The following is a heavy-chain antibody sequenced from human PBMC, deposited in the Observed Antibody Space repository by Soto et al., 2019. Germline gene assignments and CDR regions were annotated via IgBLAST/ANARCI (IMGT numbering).Heavy chain of an antibody. J-gene: IGHJ4*02. D-gene: IGHD3-3*01. CDR3: ARTNDFWSGSKLRLYFDY. Sequence: GGSLRLSCAASGFTFSSYWMSWVRQAPGKGLEWVANIKQDGSEKYYVDSVKGRFTISRDNAKNSLYLQMNSLRAEDTAVYYCARTNDFWSGSKLRLYFDYSGQGTLVTVSS. CDR2: IKQDGSEK. CDR1: GFTFSSYW. V-gene: IGHV3-7*03.